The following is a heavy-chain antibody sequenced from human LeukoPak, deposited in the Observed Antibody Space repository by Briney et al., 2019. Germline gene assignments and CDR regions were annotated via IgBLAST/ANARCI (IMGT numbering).Heavy chain of an antibody. CDR2: ISSSSSYI. J-gene: IGHJ6*03. Sequence: GGSLRLSCAASGFTFSNYRMNWVRQAPGKGLEWVSSISSSSSYIYYADSMKGRFTISRDNAKNTLYLQMNSLRAEDTAVYYCARVTEHYYYMDVWGKGTTVTVSS. V-gene: IGHV3-21*06. CDR1: GFTFSNYR. CDR3: ARVTEHYYYMDV.